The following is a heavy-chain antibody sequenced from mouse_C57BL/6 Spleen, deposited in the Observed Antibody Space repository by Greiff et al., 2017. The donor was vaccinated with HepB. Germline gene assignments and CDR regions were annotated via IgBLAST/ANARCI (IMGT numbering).Heavy chain of an antibody. J-gene: IGHJ4*01. CDR3: ARGTYYSNSYAMDY. D-gene: IGHD2-5*01. Sequence: QVQLQQPGAELVKPGASVKMSCKASGYTFTSYWITWVKQRPGQGLEWIGDIYPGSGSTNYNEKFKSKATLTVDTSSSTAYMQLSSLTSEDSAVYYCARGTYYSNSYAMDYWGQGTSVTVSS. CDR2: IYPGSGST. CDR1: GYTFTSYW. V-gene: IGHV1-55*01.